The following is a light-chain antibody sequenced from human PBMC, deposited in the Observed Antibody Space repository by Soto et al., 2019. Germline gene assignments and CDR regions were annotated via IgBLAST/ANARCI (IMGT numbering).Light chain of an antibody. Sequence: EIVLTQSPATLSLSPGEGATLSCRASQSVNRYLAWYQQKPGQAPRLLIYDASSRAIGTPARFIGSGSGTDFSLTISTLEPEASAVYYCQQRSNWPPGYTFGQGTKLEI. CDR1: QSVNRY. CDR2: DAS. J-gene: IGKJ2*01. CDR3: QQRSNWPPGYT. V-gene: IGKV3-11*01.